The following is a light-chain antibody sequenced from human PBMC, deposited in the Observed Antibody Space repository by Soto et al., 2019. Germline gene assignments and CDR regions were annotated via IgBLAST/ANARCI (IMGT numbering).Light chain of an antibody. CDR1: QSLLHSDGHNY. J-gene: IGKJ2*01. CDR2: LSS. Sequence: EIVLTQSPLSLPVTPGEPASISCRSSQSLLHSDGHNYLDWYLQRPGQSPQLLMFLSSYRAYGVADRFSGSGSGIDFTLKISKVEAGDVGIYYCMQGLQAPYTFGLGTKLEIK. CDR3: MQGLQAPYT. V-gene: IGKV2-28*01.